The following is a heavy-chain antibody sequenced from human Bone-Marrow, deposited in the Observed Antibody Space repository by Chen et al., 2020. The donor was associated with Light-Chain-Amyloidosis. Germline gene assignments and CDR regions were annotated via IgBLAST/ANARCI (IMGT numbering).Heavy chain of an antibody. CDR3: TRKGGYFDF. J-gene: IGHJ4*02. Sequence: EVQLVESGGGLVQPGGSLRLSCATSGFNFSSFGMSWVRQAPGKGLEWVSTVSGMTVSTYYAGAVKGRFIISRANSKSTLYLQWNSLSAGDTAVYFCTRKGGYFDFWGQGSLVTVSS. CDR1: GFNFSSFG. CDR2: VSGMTVST. V-gene: IGHV3-23*04. D-gene: IGHD3-10*01.